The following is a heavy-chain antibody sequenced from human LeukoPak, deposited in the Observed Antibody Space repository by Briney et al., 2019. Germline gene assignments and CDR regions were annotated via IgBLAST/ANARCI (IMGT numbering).Heavy chain of an antibody. V-gene: IGHV3-9*01. J-gene: IGHJ3*02. CDR1: GFTFDDYA. D-gene: IGHD5-12*01. CDR3: AKDVVATYAHAFDI. CDR2: ISWNSGSI. Sequence: PGGSLRLSCAASGFTFDDYAMHWVRQAPGKGLEWVSGISWNSGSIGYADSVKGRFTISRDNAKNSLYLQMNSLRAEDTALYYCAKDVVATYAHAFDIWGQGTMVTVSP.